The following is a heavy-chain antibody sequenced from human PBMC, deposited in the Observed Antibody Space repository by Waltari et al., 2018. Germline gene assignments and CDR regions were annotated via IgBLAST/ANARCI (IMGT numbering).Heavy chain of an antibody. CDR3: ARGNPYYDILTGYLPFDP. CDR2: IIPIFGTA. J-gene: IGHJ5*02. D-gene: IGHD3-9*01. V-gene: IGHV1-69*08. CDR1: GGTFSSYA. Sequence: QVQLVQSGAEVKKPGSSVKVSCKASGGTFSSYAISWVRQAPGQGLEWMGRIIPIFGTANYAQKFQGRGTITADKSTSTAYMELSSLRSEDTAVYYWARGNPYYDILTGYLPFDPWGQGTLVTVSS.